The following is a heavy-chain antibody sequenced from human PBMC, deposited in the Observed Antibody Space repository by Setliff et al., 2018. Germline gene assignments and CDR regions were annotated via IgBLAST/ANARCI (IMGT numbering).Heavy chain of an antibody. Sequence: GESLKISCKGSGYSFTSYWIGWLRQSPDNRLEWLAYIHYGGGHIQYADSVKGRFTVSRDNAMDTLFLQMNGLTTDDTAKYFCAKDRWGYADPWGQGTLVTVSS. CDR3: AKDRWGYADP. CDR2: IHYGGGHI. V-gene: IGHV3-30*02. D-gene: IGHD2-2*01. J-gene: IGHJ5*02. CDR1: GYSFTSYW.